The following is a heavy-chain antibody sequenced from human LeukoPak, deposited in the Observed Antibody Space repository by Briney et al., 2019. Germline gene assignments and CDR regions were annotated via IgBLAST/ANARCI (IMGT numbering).Heavy chain of an antibody. Sequence: GGSLRLSCAASGFTFSSYWMSWVRQAPGKGLEWVANIKQDGSEKYYVDSVKGRFTISRDNAKNSLYLQMNSLRAEDTAVYYCARVPSLELERLYHYYYGMDVWGQGTTVTVS. V-gene: IGHV3-7*01. CDR2: IKQDGSEK. D-gene: IGHD1-1*01. J-gene: IGHJ6*02. CDR3: ARVPSLELERLYHYYYGMDV. CDR1: GFTFSSYW.